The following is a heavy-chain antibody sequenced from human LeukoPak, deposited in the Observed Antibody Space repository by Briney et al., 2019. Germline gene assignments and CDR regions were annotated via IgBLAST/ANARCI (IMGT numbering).Heavy chain of an antibody. Sequence: SETLSLTCTVSGYSISSGYYWGWIRQPPGKGLEWIGSIYHSGSTYYNPSLKSRVTISVDTSKNQFSLKLSSVTAADTAVYYCARKASLVDTAMVTPLYYFDYWGQGTLVTVSS. CDR2: IYHSGST. J-gene: IGHJ4*02. CDR1: GYSISSGYY. CDR3: ARKASLVDTAMVTPLYYFDY. V-gene: IGHV4-38-2*02. D-gene: IGHD5-18*01.